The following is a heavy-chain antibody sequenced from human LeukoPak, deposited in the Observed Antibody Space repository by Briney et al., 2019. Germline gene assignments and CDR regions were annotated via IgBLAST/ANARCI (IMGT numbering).Heavy chain of an antibody. D-gene: IGHD2-15*01. CDR2: MNPNSGNT. Sequence: GASVKVSCKDSGYTFTSCDINWVRQATGQGLEWMGWMNPNSGNTGYAQKFQGRVTITRNTSISTAYMELSSLRSEDTAVYYCARAPSWSVFATPSCCCDFWGQGTLVTVSS. CDR1: GYTFTSCD. V-gene: IGHV1-8*03. CDR3: ARAPSWSVFATPSCCCDF. J-gene: IGHJ4*02.